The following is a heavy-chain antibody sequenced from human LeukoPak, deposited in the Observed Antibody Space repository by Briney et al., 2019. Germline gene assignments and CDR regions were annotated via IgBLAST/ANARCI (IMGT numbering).Heavy chain of an antibody. Sequence: GGSLRLSCAASGFSFSSYGIHWVRQAPGKGLEWVAVIWHDGRNKYYADSVKGRFTISRDNSKYTVLLQMNSLRAEDTAIYYCARDWGSDEAIDYWGQGTLVTVSS. CDR1: GFSFSSYG. CDR2: IWHDGRNK. CDR3: ARDWGSDEAIDY. J-gene: IGHJ4*02. D-gene: IGHD2-21*02. V-gene: IGHV3-33*01.